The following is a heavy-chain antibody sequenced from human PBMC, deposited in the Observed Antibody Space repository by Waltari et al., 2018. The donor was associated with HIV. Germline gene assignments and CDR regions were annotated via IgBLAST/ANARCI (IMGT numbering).Heavy chain of an antibody. Sequence: EVQLVESGGGLVQTRGSLRLSCAVSVLPYSAHRMSRARQPTGKGLEWVANIKQDGSQKYYVDSVKGRFTISRDNAKKSLDLQMNSLRPEDTAVYYCARARAVPAPTRGHMYYFNMDVWGQGTTVIVSS. CDR3: ARARAVPAPTRGHMYYFNMDV. CDR1: VLPYSAHR. D-gene: IGHD2-2*01. J-gene: IGHJ6*02. V-gene: IGHV3-7*01. CDR2: IKQDGSQK.